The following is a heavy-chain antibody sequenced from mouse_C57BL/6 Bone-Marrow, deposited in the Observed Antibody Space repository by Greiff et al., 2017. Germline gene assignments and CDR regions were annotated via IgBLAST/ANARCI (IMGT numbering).Heavy chain of an antibody. CDR2: IYPGSGST. V-gene: IGHV1-55*01. D-gene: IGHD2-5*01. J-gene: IGHJ1*03. Sequence: QVQLQQSGAELVKPGASVKMSCKASGYTFTSYWITWVKQRPGQGLEWIGDIYPGSGSTNYNEKFKSKATLSVDTSSSTAYMQLSSLTSEDSAVYYCARPYYSNYWYFDVWGTGTTITVSS. CDR1: GYTFTSYW. CDR3: ARPYYSNYWYFDV.